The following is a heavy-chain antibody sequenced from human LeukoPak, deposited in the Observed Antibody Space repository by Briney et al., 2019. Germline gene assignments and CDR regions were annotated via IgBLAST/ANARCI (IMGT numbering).Heavy chain of an antibody. V-gene: IGHV1-69*04. J-gene: IGHJ4*02. CDR2: IIPILGIA. CDR3: ARDLAYYRTYRADY. CDR1: GGTFNSYA. Sequence: GASVEVSCKASGGTFNSYAISWVRQAPGQGLEWMGRIIPILGIANYAQKFQGRVTITADKSTSTAYMELSSLRSEDTAVYYCARDLAYYRTYRADYWGQGTLVTVSS. D-gene: IGHD3-10*01.